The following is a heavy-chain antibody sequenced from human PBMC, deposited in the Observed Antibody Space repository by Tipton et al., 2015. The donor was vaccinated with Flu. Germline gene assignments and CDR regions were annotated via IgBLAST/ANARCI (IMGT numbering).Heavy chain of an antibody. Sequence: TLSLTCTISGDSISSDYYWGWIRQPPGKGLEWIGNIFHTGSTYHNPSLKSRVTISINTSKNQFSLKLSSVTAADTAVYYCARRRDGYNCFDYWGQGTRVTVSS. CDR2: IFHTGST. V-gene: IGHV4-38-2*02. CDR3: ARRRDGYNCFDY. CDR1: GDSISSDYY. J-gene: IGHJ4*02. D-gene: IGHD5-24*01.